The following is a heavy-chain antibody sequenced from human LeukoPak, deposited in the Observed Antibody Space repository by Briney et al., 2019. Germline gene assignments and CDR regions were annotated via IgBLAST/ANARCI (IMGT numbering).Heavy chain of an antibody. CDR1: GYTFTSYY. CDR2: INPSGGST. J-gene: IGHJ4*02. CDR3: AGDIGGGGYSYGYSVDY. D-gene: IGHD5-18*01. V-gene: IGHV1-46*01. Sequence: GASVKVSCKASGYTFTSYYMHWVRQAPGQGLEWMGIINPSGGSTSYAQKFQGRVTMTRDTSTSTVYMELSSLRSEDTAVYYCAGDIGGGGYSYGYSVDYWGQGTLVTVSS.